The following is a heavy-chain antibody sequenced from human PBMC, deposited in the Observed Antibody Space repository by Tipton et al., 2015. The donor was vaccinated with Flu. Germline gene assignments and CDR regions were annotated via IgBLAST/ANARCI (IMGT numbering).Heavy chain of an antibody. J-gene: IGHJ5*02. V-gene: IGHV4-38-2*01. Sequence: TLSLTCSVSCDSIGTDYFWGWIRQPPGKGLEWIGNIHKTGSTYFNPSLRSRVTFSVDTSKNHFSLRLASVTAADTAVYYCAGRDYSNYVSDPKNCFDPWGQGILVTVSS. CDR1: CDSIGTDYF. CDR3: AGRDYSNYVSDPKNCFDP. CDR2: IHKTGST. D-gene: IGHD4-11*01.